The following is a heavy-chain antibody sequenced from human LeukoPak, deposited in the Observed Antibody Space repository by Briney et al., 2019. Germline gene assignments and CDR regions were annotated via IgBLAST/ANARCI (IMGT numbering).Heavy chain of an antibody. CDR2: IYYSGST. Sequence: SSETLSLTCTVSGGSISSSSYYWGWIRQPPGKGLEWIGSIYYSGSTYYNPSLKSRVTISVDTSKNQFSLKLSSVTAADTAVYYCARRWLPGYYYDSSGYWFAFDIWGQGTMVTVSS. CDR3: ARRWLPGYYYDSSGYWFAFDI. D-gene: IGHD3-22*01. CDR1: GGSISSSSYY. J-gene: IGHJ3*02. V-gene: IGHV4-39*01.